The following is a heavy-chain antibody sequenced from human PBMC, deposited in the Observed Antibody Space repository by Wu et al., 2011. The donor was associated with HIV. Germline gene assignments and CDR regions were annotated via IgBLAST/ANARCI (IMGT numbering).Heavy chain of an antibody. J-gene: IGHJ3*02. D-gene: IGHD2-15*01. V-gene: IGHV1-18*01. CDR3: ASVRCHVDHCYFPLLGTAFDI. CDR2: INGYNGNS. CDR1: GKGFPTSI. Sequence: LVQSGDGVKKPGASVKVSCKASGKGFPTSIVTWVRQAPGQGLEWLGWINGYNGNSRYRQNFQDRVSMSTDSATTTAYMELRSLRSDDTAVYYCASVRCHVDHCYFPLLGTAFDIWGQGTMVTVSS.